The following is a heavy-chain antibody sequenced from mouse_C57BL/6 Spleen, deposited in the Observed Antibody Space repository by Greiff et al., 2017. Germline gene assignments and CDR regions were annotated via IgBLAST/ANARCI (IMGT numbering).Heavy chain of an antibody. J-gene: IGHJ3*01. Sequence: QVQLQQPGAELVRPGSSVKLSCKASGYTFTSYWMDWVKQRPGQGLEWIGNIYPSDSETHYNQKFKDKATLTVDKSSSTAYMQLSSLTSEDSAVYYCARWDYYGSSPVAYWGQGTLVTVSA. CDR1: GYTFTSYW. CDR2: IYPSDSET. CDR3: ARWDYYGSSPVAY. D-gene: IGHD1-1*01. V-gene: IGHV1-61*01.